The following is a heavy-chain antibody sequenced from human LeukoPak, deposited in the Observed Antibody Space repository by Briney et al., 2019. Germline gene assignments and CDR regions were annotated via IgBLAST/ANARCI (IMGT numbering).Heavy chain of an antibody. D-gene: IGHD3-10*01. V-gene: IGHV4-39*01. J-gene: IGHJ4*02. CDR2: IYYSGST. CDR1: GGSISSSSYY. CDR3: ARHSGSGSYHSPFGN. Sequence: SETLSLTCTVSGGSISSSSYYWVWIRQPPGKGLEWIGSIYYSGSTYYNPSLKSRVAISVDTSKNQFSLELTSVTAADTAVYYCARHSGSGSYHSPFGNWGQGTLVTVSS.